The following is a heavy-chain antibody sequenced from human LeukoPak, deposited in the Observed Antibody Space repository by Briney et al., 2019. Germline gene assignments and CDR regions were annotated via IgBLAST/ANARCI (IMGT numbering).Heavy chain of an antibody. CDR1: GFTFSSYA. J-gene: IGHJ4*02. CDR2: ISGSGGST. Sequence: GGSLRLSCAASGFTFSSYAMSWVRQAPGKGLEWVSAISGSGGSTYYADSVKGRFTISRDNSKNTLYLQMNSLRAEDTAVHYCAKDSSGYSSSWYYGYWGQGTLVTVSS. D-gene: IGHD6-13*01. CDR3: AKDSSGYSSSWYYGY. V-gene: IGHV3-23*01.